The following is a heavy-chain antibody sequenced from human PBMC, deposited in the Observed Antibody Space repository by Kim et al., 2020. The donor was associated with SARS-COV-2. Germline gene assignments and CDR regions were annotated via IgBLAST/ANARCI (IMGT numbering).Heavy chain of an antibody. CDR1: GGSISSSSYY. Sequence: SETLSLTCTVSGGSISSSSYYWGWIRQPAGKGLEWIGIIYYRGSTYYNPSLKSRVTISVDTSKNQFSLKLRSVTAADTAVYYCARVTMIVVVITTFDWFDPWGQGTLVTVSP. CDR3: ARVTMIVVVITTFDWFDP. V-gene: IGHV4-39*07. J-gene: IGHJ5*02. D-gene: IGHD3-22*01. CDR2: IYYRGST.